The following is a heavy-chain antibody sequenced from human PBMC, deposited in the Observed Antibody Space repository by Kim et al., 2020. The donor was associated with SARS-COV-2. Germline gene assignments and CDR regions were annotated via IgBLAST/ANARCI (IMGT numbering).Heavy chain of an antibody. Sequence: SETLSLTCTVSGGSISSYYWSWIRQPPGKGLEWIGYIYYSGSTNYNPSLKSRVTISVDTSKNQFSLKLSSVTAADTAVYYCARDRGGPYYYYGMDVWGQGTTVTVSS. J-gene: IGHJ6*02. D-gene: IGHD3-10*01. CDR2: IYYSGST. CDR3: ARDRGGPYYYYGMDV. CDR1: GGSISSYY. V-gene: IGHV4-59*01.